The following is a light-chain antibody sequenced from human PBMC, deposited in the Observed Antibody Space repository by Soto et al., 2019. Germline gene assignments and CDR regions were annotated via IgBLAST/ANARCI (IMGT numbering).Light chain of an antibody. CDR2: EVS. CDR1: SGDVGGCNL. CDR3: CSYAGAGTFV. J-gene: IGLJ1*01. Sequence: QSVLTQPASVSGSPGQSITISCTGTSGDVGGCNLVSWYQQHPGKAPKLIIHEVSERPSGVSSRFSASKSGRTASLTISGLQAEDEADYYCCSYAGAGTFVFATGTKLTVL. V-gene: IGLV2-23*02.